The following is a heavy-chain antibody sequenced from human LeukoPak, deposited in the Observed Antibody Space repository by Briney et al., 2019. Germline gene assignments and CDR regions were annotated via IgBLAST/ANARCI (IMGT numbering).Heavy chain of an antibody. V-gene: IGHV1-2*02. CDR1: GYTFTSYG. Sequence: GASVKVSCKASGYTFTSYGISWVRQAPGQGLEWMGWINPNSGGTNYAQKFQGRVTMTRDTSISTAYMELSRLRSDDTAVYYCARDTPGIAAAGKYNWFDPWGQGTLVTVSS. D-gene: IGHD6-13*01. CDR2: INPNSGGT. CDR3: ARDTPGIAAAGKYNWFDP. J-gene: IGHJ5*02.